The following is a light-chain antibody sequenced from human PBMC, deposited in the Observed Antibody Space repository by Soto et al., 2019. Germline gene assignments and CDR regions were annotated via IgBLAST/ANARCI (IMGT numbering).Light chain of an antibody. CDR2: DVS. V-gene: IGLV2-11*01. CDR3: CSYAGSYSVV. Sequence: QSVLTQPRSVSGSPGQSVTISCTGTSSDVGGYNYVSWYQQHPGKAPKLMIYDVSKRPSGVPDRFSGSKSGNTASLTISGLQAEDEADYYCCSYAGSYSVVFGGGTKL. J-gene: IGLJ2*01. CDR1: SSDVGGYNY.